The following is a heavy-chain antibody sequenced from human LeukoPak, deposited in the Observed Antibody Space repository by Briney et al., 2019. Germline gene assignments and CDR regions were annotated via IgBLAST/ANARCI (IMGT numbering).Heavy chain of an antibody. CDR3: ARVGDCSSTSCYYMDV. CDR1: GFTVSSNY. J-gene: IGHJ6*03. V-gene: IGHV3-53*01. D-gene: IGHD2-2*01. CDR2: IYSGGST. Sequence: GVLRLSCAASGFTVSSNYMSWVRQAPGKGLEWVSVIYSGGSTYYADSVKGRFTISRDNSKNTLYLQMNSLRAEDTAVYYCARVGDCSSTSCYYMDVWGKGTTVTVSS.